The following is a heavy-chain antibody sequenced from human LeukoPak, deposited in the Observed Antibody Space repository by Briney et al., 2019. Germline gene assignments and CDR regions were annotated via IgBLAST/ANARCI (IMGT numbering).Heavy chain of an antibody. CDR2: IYSGGAT. V-gene: IGHV3-53*01. D-gene: IGHD3-10*01. CDR3: ARGGYDSGSYYKGPLYYFDY. J-gene: IGHJ4*02. Sequence: GSLRLPCAASGFTVSSNYMSWVRQAPGKGLEWVSVIYSGGATYYTDSVKGRFTISRDNSKNTLYLQMNSLRAEDTAVYYCARGGYDSGSYYKGPLYYFDYWGQGTLVTVSS. CDR1: GFTVSSNY.